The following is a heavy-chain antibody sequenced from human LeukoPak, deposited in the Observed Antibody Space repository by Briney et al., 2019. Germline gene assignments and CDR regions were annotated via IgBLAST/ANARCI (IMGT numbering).Heavy chain of an antibody. CDR1: GFPLSSYS. V-gene: IGHV3-48*01. CDR2: ISRSSGHI. CDR3: ARDPPSCADGVCFSGLDL. Sequence: QPGGSLRLSCAASGFPLSSYSINWVRQAPGRGLEWISYISRSSGHIHYADSVKGRFTTSRDNAKSSLYLQMNILGAEDTAVYYCARDPPSCADGVCFSGLDLWGQGTLVTVSS. J-gene: IGHJ5*02. D-gene: IGHD2-8*01.